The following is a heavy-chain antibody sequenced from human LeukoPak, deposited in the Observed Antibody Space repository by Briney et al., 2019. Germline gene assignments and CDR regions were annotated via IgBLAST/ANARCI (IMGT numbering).Heavy chain of an antibody. CDR1: GGSISSYH. CDR2: VYYSGST. CDR3: AREGPAQDSADAFDI. D-gene: IGHD2-15*01. V-gene: IGHV4-59*01. J-gene: IGHJ3*02. Sequence: PSETLSLTCTVSGGSISSYHWSWMRQPPGKGLEWIGYVYYSGSTNYNPSLKSRVTISIDTSQNQFSLKLSSVTAADTAVYYCAREGPAQDSADAFDIWGQGTMVTVSS.